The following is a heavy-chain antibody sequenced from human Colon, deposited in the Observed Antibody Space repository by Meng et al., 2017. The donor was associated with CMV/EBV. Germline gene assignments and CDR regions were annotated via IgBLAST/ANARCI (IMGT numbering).Heavy chain of an antibody. Sequence: GESLKTLCAASGFRLSGYGLHLVRQTPDKRLEWVAFTPYDGSNEYHADPVKGRFTISRDNSKNTLSLQMSGLTTEDTAVYYCAKSQNYCHSGTRGYYFEYWGQGTVVTVSS. CDR1: GFRLSGYG. J-gene: IGHJ4*02. V-gene: IGHV3-30*02. CDR2: TPYDGSNE. CDR3: AKSQNYCHSGTRGYYFEY. D-gene: IGHD3-10*01.